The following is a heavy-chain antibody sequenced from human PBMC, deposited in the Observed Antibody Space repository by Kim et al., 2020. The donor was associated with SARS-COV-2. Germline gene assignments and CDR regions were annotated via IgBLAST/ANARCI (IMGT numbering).Heavy chain of an antibody. CDR3: ARSITIFGVVITFDY. CDR1: GGSISSSNW. D-gene: IGHD3-3*01. Sequence: SETLSLTCAVSGGSISSSNWWSWVRQPPGKGLEWIGEIYHSGSTNYNPSLKSRVTISVDKSKNQISLKLSSVTAADTAVYYCARSITIFGVVITFDYWGQGTLVTVSS. J-gene: IGHJ4*02. V-gene: IGHV4-4*02. CDR2: IYHSGST.